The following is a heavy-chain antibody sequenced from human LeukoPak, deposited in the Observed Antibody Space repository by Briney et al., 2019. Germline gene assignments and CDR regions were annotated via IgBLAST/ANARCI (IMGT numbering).Heavy chain of an antibody. Sequence: GGSLRLSCAASGFTLDDYAMHWVRQVPGKGLEWVSGISWNSGRIAYADSVKGRFTISRDNAKNSLYLQMNSLRSEDTALYYCAKDKVWFGEFLSGMDVWGQGTTVIVSS. V-gene: IGHV3-9*01. CDR3: AKDKVWFGEFLSGMDV. J-gene: IGHJ6*02. CDR2: ISWNSGRI. D-gene: IGHD3-10*01. CDR1: GFTLDDYA.